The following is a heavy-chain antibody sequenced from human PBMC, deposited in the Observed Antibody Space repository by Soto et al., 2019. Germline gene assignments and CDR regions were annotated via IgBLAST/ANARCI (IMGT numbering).Heavy chain of an antibody. V-gene: IGHV3-23*01. Sequence: EVQLLESGGGLVQPGGSLRLSCAASGFTFSSYAMSWVRQAPGKGLEWVSAISGSGGNTYYADSVKGRFTISRDNSKNTQYVQMNSLRAENTVVYYCARDNYDILTGYSQGIDYWGQGTLVTVSS. D-gene: IGHD3-9*01. CDR1: GFTFSSYA. J-gene: IGHJ4*02. CDR3: ARDNYDILTGYSQGIDY. CDR2: ISGSGGNT.